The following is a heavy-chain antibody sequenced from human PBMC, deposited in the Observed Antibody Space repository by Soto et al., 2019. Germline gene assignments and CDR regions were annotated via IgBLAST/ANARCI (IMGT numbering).Heavy chain of an antibody. CDR2: ISSSSSYI. Sequence: GGFLRLSCAASGFTFSSYSMNWVRQAPGKGLEWVSSISSSSSYIYYADSVKGRFTISRDNAKNSLYLQMNSLRAEDTAVYYCARDRPLEGYDYGDYESDYWGQGTLVTVSS. CDR3: ARDRPLEGYDYGDYESDY. D-gene: IGHD4-17*01. CDR1: GFTFSSYS. V-gene: IGHV3-21*01. J-gene: IGHJ4*02.